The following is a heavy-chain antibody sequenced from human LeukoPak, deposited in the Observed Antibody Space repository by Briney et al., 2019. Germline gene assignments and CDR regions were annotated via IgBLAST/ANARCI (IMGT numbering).Heavy chain of an antibody. CDR3: AKVALFGALDAFDI. Sequence: PGRSLRLSCAASGFTFSSYGMHWVRQAPGKGLEWVAFIRYDGSNKYYADSVKGRFTISRDNSKNTLYLQMNSLRAEDTAVYYCAKVALFGALDAFDIWGQGTMVTVSS. J-gene: IGHJ3*02. CDR1: GFTFSSYG. V-gene: IGHV3-30*02. CDR2: IRYDGSNK. D-gene: IGHD3-16*01.